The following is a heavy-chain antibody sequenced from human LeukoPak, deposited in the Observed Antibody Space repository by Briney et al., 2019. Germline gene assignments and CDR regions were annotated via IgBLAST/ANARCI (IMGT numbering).Heavy chain of an antibody. Sequence: GGSLRLSCAVSGFTFSNYAMTWVRQPPGKGLEWVSSLSGSGATTYYADSVKGRFTISRDNSKNTLSLQMNSLRPEDTALYYCARNLNSGNYYYFDYWGQGTLVTVSS. CDR1: GFTFSNYA. CDR3: ARNLNSGNYYYFDY. J-gene: IGHJ4*02. CDR2: LSGSGATT. D-gene: IGHD1-26*01. V-gene: IGHV3-23*01.